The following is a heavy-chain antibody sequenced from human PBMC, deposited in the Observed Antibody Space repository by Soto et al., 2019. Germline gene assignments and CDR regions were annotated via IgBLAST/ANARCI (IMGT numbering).Heavy chain of an antibody. J-gene: IGHJ5*02. CDR1: GFTFSDAW. CDR2: IKSKSDGGTT. CDR3: TTDLWRIAVVVGSTGYFNP. D-gene: IGHD2-15*01. Sequence: PGRSLRLSCAASGFTFSDAWMSWVRQAPGKGLDWVGRIKSKSDGGTTEYAAPVRGRFTISRDDSKNTLYLQMNSLKTEDTAVYYCTTDLWRIAVVVGSTGYFNPWGQGTPVTV. V-gene: IGHV3-15*01.